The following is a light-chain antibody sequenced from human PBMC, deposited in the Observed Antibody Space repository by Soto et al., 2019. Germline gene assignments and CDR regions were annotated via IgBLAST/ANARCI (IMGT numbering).Light chain of an antibody. V-gene: IGKV1-33*01. CDR2: DAS. CDR1: QDIYIY. Sequence: DIRLTQSPSSLSASVGDRVTITCQASQDIYIYLNWYQQKPGKAPKLLIYDASNLETGVPLRFSCSRSGTHFTLIISGLHRDDSETYHCKQYGNFHPYIFGSGNEVEMK. J-gene: IGKJ2*01. CDR3: KQYGNFHPYI.